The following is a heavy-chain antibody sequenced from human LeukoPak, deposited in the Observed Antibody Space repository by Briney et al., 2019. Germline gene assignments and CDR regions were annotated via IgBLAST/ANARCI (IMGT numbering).Heavy chain of an antibody. J-gene: IGHJ4*02. CDR2: ISGSGGST. V-gene: IGHV3-23*01. Sequence: GGSLRLSCATSGFTLSGYAMSWVRQAPGKGLEWVSAISGSGGSTYYADSVKGRFTISRDNSKNTLYLQMNSLRAEDTAVYYCAKDLVEFDYWGQGTLVTVSS. D-gene: IGHD2-2*01. CDR1: GFTLSGYA. CDR3: AKDLVEFDY.